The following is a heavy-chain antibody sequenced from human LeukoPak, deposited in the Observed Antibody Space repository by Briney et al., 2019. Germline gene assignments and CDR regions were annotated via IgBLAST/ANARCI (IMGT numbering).Heavy chain of an antibody. Sequence: SVKVSCKASGGTFSSYAISWVRQAPGQGLEWMGGIIPIFGTANYAQKFQGRVTITTDESTSTAYMELSSLRSEDTAVYYCARVRYCSSTSCPLGNYYYYYMDVWGKGTTVTVSS. CDR1: GGTFSSYA. CDR3: ARVRYCSSTSCPLGNYYYYYMDV. V-gene: IGHV1-69*05. J-gene: IGHJ6*03. CDR2: IIPIFGTA. D-gene: IGHD2-2*01.